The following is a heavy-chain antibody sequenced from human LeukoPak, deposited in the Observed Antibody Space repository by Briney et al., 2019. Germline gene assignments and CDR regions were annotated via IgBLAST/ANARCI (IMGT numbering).Heavy chain of an antibody. CDR3: AKGAYCSGGSCYSYYFDY. J-gene: IGHJ4*02. CDR1: GFTFSSYS. CDR2: ISGSGGST. D-gene: IGHD2-15*01. V-gene: IGHV3-23*01. Sequence: PGGSLRLSCAASGFTFSSYSVNWVRQAPGKGLEWISAISGSGGSTYYADSVKGRFTISRDNSKNTLYLQMNSLRAEDTAVYYCAKGAYCSGGSCYSYYFDYWGQGTLVTVSS.